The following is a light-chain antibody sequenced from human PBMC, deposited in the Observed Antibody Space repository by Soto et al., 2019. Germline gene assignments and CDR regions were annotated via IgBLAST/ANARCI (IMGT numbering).Light chain of an antibody. CDR1: QGISSY. J-gene: IGKJ5*01. Sequence: DIQLTQSPSFLSASVGDRVTITCRASQGISSYLAWYQQKPGKAPKLLIYATSTLQSGVPSRFSGSGSGTEFTLTISSLQPEDFATYSCQHLNSYRFTFGQGTRLEIK. CDR3: QHLNSYRFT. V-gene: IGKV1-9*01. CDR2: ATS.